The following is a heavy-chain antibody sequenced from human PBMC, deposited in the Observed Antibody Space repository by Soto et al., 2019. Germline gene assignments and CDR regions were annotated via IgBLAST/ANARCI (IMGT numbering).Heavy chain of an antibody. D-gene: IGHD3-22*01. V-gene: IGHV3-33*01. Sequence: GGSLRLSCAASGFTFSSYGMHWVRQAPGKGLEWVAVIWYDGSNKYYVDSVKGRFTISRDNSKNTLYLQMNSLRAEDTAVYYCARGGSGSSGYYYYYYYMDVWGKGTTVTVSS. CDR1: GFTFSSYG. CDR2: IWYDGSNK. J-gene: IGHJ6*03. CDR3: ARGGSGSSGYYYYYYYMDV.